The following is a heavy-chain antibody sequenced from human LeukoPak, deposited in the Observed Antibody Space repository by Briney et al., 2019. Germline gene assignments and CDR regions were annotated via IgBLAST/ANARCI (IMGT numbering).Heavy chain of an antibody. V-gene: IGHV3-30*03. CDR2: ISYDGSNK. J-gene: IGHJ6*03. CDR1: GFTFSSYG. CDR3: ARALGFGELGDYYYMDV. D-gene: IGHD3-10*01. Sequence: SWGSLRLSCAASGFTFSSYGMHWVRQAPGKGLEWVAVISYDGSNKYYADSVKGRFTISRDNSKNALYLQMNSLRAEDMAVYYCARALGFGELGDYYYMDVWGKGTTVTISS.